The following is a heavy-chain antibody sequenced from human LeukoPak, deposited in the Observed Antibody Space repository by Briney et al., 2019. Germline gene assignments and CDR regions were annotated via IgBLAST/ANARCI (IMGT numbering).Heavy chain of an antibody. CDR2: INHSGST. V-gene: IGHV4-34*01. Sequence: PSETLSLTCAVYGGSFSGYYWSWIRQPPGKGLEWIGEINHSGSTNYNPSLKSRVTISVDTSKNQFSLKLSSVTAADTAVYYCASVGYSYGPAYFDYWGQGTLVTVSS. D-gene: IGHD5-18*01. CDR3: ASVGYSYGPAYFDY. CDR1: GGSFSGYY. J-gene: IGHJ4*02.